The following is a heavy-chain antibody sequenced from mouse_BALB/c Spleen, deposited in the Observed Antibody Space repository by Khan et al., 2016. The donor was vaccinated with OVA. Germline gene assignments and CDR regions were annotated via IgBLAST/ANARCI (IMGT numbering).Heavy chain of an antibody. J-gene: IGHJ3*01. D-gene: IGHD1-2*01. CDR3: ARAGYGGCAY. Sequence: EVQLQQSGPDLVKPGVSMKISCKASGYSFTDYTMNWVKQSHGKNLEWIGLINPYNGDTTYNQKFKGKATLTVDKSSSTAYMEFLSLTSEDSAVYDCARAGYGGCAYWGQGTLVTVSA. CDR1: GYSFTDYT. CDR2: INPYNGDT. V-gene: IGHV1-18*01.